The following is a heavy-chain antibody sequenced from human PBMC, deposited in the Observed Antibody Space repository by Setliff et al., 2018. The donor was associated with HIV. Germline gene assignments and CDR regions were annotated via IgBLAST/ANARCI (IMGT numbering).Heavy chain of an antibody. CDR3: GGAAPRTGQGTIDY. CDR2: IYQSGTT. CDR1: GYSISSAFY. J-gene: IGHJ4*02. Sequence: ASETLSLTCAVSGYSISSAFYWAWIRQAPGKGLEWIGTIYQSGTTFYNPSLKSRVTISVDTSKNHFSLKLTSVTAADTAVYYCGGAAPRTGQGTIDYWGQGTLVTVSS. V-gene: IGHV4-38-2*01. D-gene: IGHD1-1*01.